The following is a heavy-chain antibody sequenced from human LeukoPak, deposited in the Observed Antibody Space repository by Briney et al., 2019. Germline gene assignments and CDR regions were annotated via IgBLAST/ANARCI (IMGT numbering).Heavy chain of an antibody. CDR3: ARDSSGYSGSWHALF. V-gene: IGHV3-48*01. J-gene: IGHJ4*02. CDR2: ITSSSSTI. CDR1: GFTFSSYS. D-gene: IGHD3-10*01. Sequence: GGSLRLSCAASGFTFSSYSMNWVRQTPGKGLERLSYITSSSSTIYYADSVKGRVTISRDNAKNSLYLEMNSLRAEDTAVYYCARDSSGYSGSWHALFWGQGTLVTVSS.